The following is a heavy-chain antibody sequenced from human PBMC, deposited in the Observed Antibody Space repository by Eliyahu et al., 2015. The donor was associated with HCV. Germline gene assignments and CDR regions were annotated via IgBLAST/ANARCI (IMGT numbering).Heavy chain of an antibody. V-gene: IGHV1-69*04. J-gene: IGHJ4*02. CDR2: IIPMLVIP. D-gene: IGHD3-16*01. Sequence: QVQLVQSGAEVKKPGSSVKVSCKASGGTXNSHAIXWVRQAPGQGLEWMGRIIPMLVIPNYAQKFQGRVSITADRSTSTAYMELSSLTSEDTAVYYCASAQVGGRSDVSAYWGQGTQVTVSS. CDR3: ASAQVGGRSDVSAY. CDR1: GGTXNSHA.